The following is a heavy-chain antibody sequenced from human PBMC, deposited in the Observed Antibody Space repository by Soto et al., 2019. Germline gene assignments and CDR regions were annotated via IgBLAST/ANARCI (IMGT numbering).Heavy chain of an antibody. Sequence: QVQLLQSGTEVKKPGSSAKVSCRASGGNFNTYTISWVRQAPGQGLEWLGRIIPILDIASYAQKFQGRVNITADKSTNTVYMELSSLRSEDTAVYFCARSLGLCTGSACRDYWGQGTLVSVSP. CDR2: IIPILDIA. CDR1: GGNFNTYT. J-gene: IGHJ4*02. CDR3: ARSLGLCTGSACRDY. D-gene: IGHD2-8*02. V-gene: IGHV1-69*02.